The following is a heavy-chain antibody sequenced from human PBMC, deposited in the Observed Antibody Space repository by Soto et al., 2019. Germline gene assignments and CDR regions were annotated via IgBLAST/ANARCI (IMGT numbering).Heavy chain of an antibody. V-gene: IGHV3-30*18. D-gene: IGHD6-19*01. CDR1: GFTFSSYG. CDR3: AKDRLHGAGSFDY. J-gene: IGHJ4*02. CDR2: ISYDGSNK. Sequence: PGGSLRLSCVASGFTFSSYGMHWVRQAPGKGLEWVAVISYDGSNKYYADSVKGRFTISRDNSKNTLYLQMNSLRAEDTAVYYCAKDRLHGAGSFDYWGQGTLVTVSS.